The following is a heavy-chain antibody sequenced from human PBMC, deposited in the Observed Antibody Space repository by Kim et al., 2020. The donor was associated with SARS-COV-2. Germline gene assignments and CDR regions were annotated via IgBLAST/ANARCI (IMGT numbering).Heavy chain of an antibody. J-gene: IGHJ2*01. Sequence: SETLSLTCNVNGGTFSGYYWNWIRQPPGKGLEWIGEINHAGGTNYNPSLKSRVTMSVDTSKIQFSLNVTSVTAADTAVYYCARGPLRWFDLLGRGTLVTV. V-gene: IGHV4-34*01. CDR3: ARGPLRWFDL. D-gene: IGHD5-12*01. CDR2: INHAGGT. CDR1: GGTFSGYY.